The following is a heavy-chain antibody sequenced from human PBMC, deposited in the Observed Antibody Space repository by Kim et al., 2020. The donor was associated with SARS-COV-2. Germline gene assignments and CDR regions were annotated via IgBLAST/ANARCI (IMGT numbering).Heavy chain of an antibody. D-gene: IGHD1-26*01. Sequence: GGSLRLSCVASGFTFSSYGMHWVRQAPGKGLEWVAVISYDGSNKYYADSVKGRFTISRDNSKNTLYLQMNSLRAEDTAVYYCAKVGERAGATRSGAFDIWGQGTMVTVSS. J-gene: IGHJ3*02. CDR3: AKVGERAGATRSGAFDI. V-gene: IGHV3-30*18. CDR1: GFTFSSYG. CDR2: ISYDGSNK.